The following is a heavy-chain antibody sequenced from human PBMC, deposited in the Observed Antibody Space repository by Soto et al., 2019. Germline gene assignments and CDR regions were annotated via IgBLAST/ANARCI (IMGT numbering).Heavy chain of an antibody. V-gene: IGHV3-30*18. CDR1: GFTFSSYG. CDR3: AKEWALLQYYYYGMDV. CDR2: ISYAGSNK. D-gene: IGHD1-26*01. J-gene: IGHJ6*02. Sequence: XGSLKLSFAASGFTFSSYGIHWVRQVPNKGLDWVAVISYAGSNKYYADSVKGRFTITIDNSKNTLYLQMNILRAEDTAVYYCAKEWALLQYYYYGMDVWGQGHTVTVSS.